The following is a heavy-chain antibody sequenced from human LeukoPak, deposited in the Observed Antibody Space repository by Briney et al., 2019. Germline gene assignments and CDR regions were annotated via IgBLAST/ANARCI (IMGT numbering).Heavy chain of an antibody. Sequence: GGSLRLSCAASGFTFSSYWMSWVRQAPGKGLEWVANIKQDGSEKYYVDSVRGRFAISRDNAENSLYLQMNSLRAEDTAVYYCASPSSSSWYGDAFDIWGQGTMVTVSS. D-gene: IGHD6-13*01. CDR1: GFTFSSYW. V-gene: IGHV3-7*03. CDR3: ASPSSSSWYGDAFDI. CDR2: IKQDGSEK. J-gene: IGHJ3*02.